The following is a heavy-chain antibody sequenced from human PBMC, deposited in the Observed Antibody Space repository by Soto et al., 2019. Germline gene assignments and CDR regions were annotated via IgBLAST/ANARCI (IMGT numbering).Heavy chain of an antibody. V-gene: IGHV1-2*02. CDR2: INPNSGNT. J-gene: IGHJ4*02. CDR1: GYTFTDHY. Sequence: GXSVKVSCKPSGYTFTDHYIHWVRQAPGQGLEWMGWINPNSGNTNYAQRFQGRVTMTRDTSISTVYMYLSSLRFDDTAVYYCARIMSSGWYGDYWGQGTLVTVSS. D-gene: IGHD6-19*01. CDR3: ARIMSSGWYGDY.